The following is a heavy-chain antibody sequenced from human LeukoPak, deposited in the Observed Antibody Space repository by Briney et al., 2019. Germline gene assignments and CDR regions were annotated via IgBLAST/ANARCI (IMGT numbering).Heavy chain of an antibody. V-gene: IGHV3-48*04. J-gene: IGHJ4*02. D-gene: IGHD6-13*01. Sequence: PGGSLRLSCAASGFTFSSYSMNWVRQAPGKGLEWVSYISSSSSTINYADSVKGRFTISRDNAKNSLYLQMNGLGAEDTAVYYCARDGMCRSSWADFDYWGQGTLVTVSS. CDR1: GFTFSSYS. CDR3: ARDGMCRSSWADFDY. CDR2: ISSSSSTI.